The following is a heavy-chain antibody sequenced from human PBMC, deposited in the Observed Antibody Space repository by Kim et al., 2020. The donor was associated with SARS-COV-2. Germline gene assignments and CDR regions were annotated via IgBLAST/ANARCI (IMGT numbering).Heavy chain of an antibody. D-gene: IGHD2-15*01. CDR2: IYWDGDE. Sequence: SGPTLVNPTQTLTLTCSFSGFSLDIREVGVGWIRQPPGKALEWLALIYWDGDERYTSSLKNRLTITKDTSKNHVVLTMTNMDPADTGTYYCAHYTGHCNGVSCRDWYFDVWGRGTLVTVPP. V-gene: IGHV2-5*02. J-gene: IGHJ2*01. CDR1: GFSLDIREVG. CDR3: AHYTGHCNGVSCRDWYFDV.